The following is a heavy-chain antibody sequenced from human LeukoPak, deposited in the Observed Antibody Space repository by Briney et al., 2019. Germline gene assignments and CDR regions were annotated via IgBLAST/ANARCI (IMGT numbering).Heavy chain of an antibody. J-gene: IGHJ4*02. CDR1: GSSISGHY. CDR2: FYFGEST. D-gene: IGHD3-3*01. CDR3: VKCLTNPGVVGYFEY. Sequence: PSETLSLTCSVSGSSISGHYWGWIRQPPGKTLEWIGYFYFGESTNYNPSLKSRVSMSVDTSKNQFSLKLSSVSAADTAVYYCVKCLTNPGVVGYFEYWGQGSLVTVSS. V-gene: IGHV4-59*11.